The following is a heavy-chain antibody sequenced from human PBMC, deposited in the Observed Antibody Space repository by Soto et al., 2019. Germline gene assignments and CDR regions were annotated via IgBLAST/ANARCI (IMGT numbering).Heavy chain of an antibody. CDR3: ARPVNYYYYYMDV. V-gene: IGHV4-59*08. Sequence: PSETLSLTCTVSGGSISSYYWSWIRQPPGKGLEWIGSINYSGSTNYNPSLKSRVTISADTSKNQFSLKLSSVTAADTAVYYSARPVNYYYYYMDVWGKGTMVTGSS. CDR2: INYSGST. CDR1: GGSISSYY. J-gene: IGHJ6*03.